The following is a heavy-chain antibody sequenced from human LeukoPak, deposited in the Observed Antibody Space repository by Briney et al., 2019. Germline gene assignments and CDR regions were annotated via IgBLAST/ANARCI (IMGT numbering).Heavy chain of an antibody. CDR3: AKAGAVVVPAAAFDY. J-gene: IGHJ4*02. D-gene: IGHD2-2*01. Sequence: GGSLRLSCAASGFTFSSYGMHWVHQAPGKGLEWVAFIRYDGSNKYYADSVKGRFTISRDNSKNTLYLQMNSLRAEDTAVYYCAKAGAVVVPAAAFDYWGQGTLVTVSS. V-gene: IGHV3-30*02. CDR2: IRYDGSNK. CDR1: GFTFSSYG.